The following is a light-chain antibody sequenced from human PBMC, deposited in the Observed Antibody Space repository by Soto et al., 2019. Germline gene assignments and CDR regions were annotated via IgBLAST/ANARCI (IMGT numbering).Light chain of an antibody. CDR1: QGLTSN. Sequence: EIQMTQSPSTLSVSPGDRATLSCRASQGLTSNLAWYQQKPGKAPKLLIFGASTMATGIPARFSGSGSGTQVTLIISSMQSEDFEVYDCQQYNNWTPSWTFGQGTKVEIK. J-gene: IGKJ1*01. V-gene: IGKV3-15*01. CDR2: GAS. CDR3: QQYNNWTPSWT.